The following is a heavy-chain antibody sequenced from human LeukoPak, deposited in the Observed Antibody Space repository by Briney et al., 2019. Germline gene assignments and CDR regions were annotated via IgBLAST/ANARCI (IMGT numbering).Heavy chain of an antibody. Sequence: GASVKVSCKASGYTFTSYDINWVRQATGQGLEWMGWMNPNSGNTGYAQKFQGRVTITRNTSISTAYMELSSLRSEDTAVYYCARGGDTAMAASGYFQHWGQGTLVTVSS. CDR3: ARGGDTAMAASGYFQH. J-gene: IGHJ1*01. V-gene: IGHV1-8*03. CDR1: GYTFTSYD. D-gene: IGHD5-18*01. CDR2: MNPNSGNT.